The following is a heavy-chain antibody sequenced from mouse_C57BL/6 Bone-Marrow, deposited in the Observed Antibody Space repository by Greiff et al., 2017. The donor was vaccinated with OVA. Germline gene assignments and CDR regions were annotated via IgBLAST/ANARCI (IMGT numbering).Heavy chain of an antibody. CDR1: GFTFSSYA. D-gene: IGHD1-1*01. Sequence: EVHLVESGGGLVKPGGSLKLSCAASGFTFSSYAMSWVRQTPEKRLEWVATISDGGSYTYYPDNVKGRFTISRDNAKNNLYLQMSHLKSEDTAMYYCAREAVVHYYAMDYWGQGTSVTVSS. CDR2: ISDGGSYT. CDR3: AREAVVHYYAMDY. J-gene: IGHJ4*01. V-gene: IGHV5-4*01.